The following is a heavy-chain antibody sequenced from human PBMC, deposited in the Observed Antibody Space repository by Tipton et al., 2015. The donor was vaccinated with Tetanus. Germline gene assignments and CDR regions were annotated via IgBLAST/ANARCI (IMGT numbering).Heavy chain of an antibody. CDR2: IYYSGST. J-gene: IGHJ6*02. Sequence: GLVKPSETLSLTCTVSGGSVSSGSYYWSWIRQPPGKGLEWIGYIYYSGSTNYNPSLKSRVTISVDTSKNQFSLKLSSVTAADTAVYYCARDLGVAVAGSYYYYGMDVWGQGTTVTVSS. V-gene: IGHV4-61*01. CDR1: GGSVSSGSYY. D-gene: IGHD6-19*01. CDR3: ARDLGVAVAGSYYYYGMDV.